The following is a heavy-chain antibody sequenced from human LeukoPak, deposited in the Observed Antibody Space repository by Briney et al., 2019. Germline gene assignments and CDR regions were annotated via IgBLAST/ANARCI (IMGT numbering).Heavy chain of an antibody. V-gene: IGHV3-23*01. D-gene: IGHD5-12*01. CDR2: ISGSGGST. CDR1: GFTFSSYG. CDR3: AKWGYSGYDVTDY. Sequence: PGGSLRLSCAASGFTFSSYGMSWVRQAPGKGLEWVSAISGSGGSTYYADSVKGRFTISRDNSKNTLYLQMNSLRAEDTAVYYCAKWGYSGYDVTDYWGQGTLVTVSS. J-gene: IGHJ4*02.